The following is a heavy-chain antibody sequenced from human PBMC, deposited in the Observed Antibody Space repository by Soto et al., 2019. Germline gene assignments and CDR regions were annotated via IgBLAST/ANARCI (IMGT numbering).Heavy chain of an antibody. CDR1: GFTFSSYS. V-gene: IGHV3-21*01. CDR3: ASYGSGSPRFDY. J-gene: IGHJ4*02. CDR2: ISSSSSYI. Sequence: EVQLVESGGGLVKPGGSLRLSCAASGFTFSSYSMNWVRQAPGKGLEWVSSISSSSSYIYYADSVKGRFTISRDNAKNSLYLQMNSLRAEDTAVYYCASYGSGSPRFDYWGQGTLVTVSS. D-gene: IGHD3-10*01.